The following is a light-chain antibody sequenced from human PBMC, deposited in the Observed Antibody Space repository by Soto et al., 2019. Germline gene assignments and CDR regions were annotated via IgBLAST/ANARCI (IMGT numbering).Light chain of an antibody. CDR3: QQFRSSPPVT. J-gene: IGKJ4*01. CDR1: QSVSSSY. CDR2: GAS. Sequence: EIVLTQSPGTLSLSPGERATLSCRASQSVSSSYLAWYQQKPGQAPRLLIYGASSRATGIPDRFSGSGSGTDFTLTISRLEPEYFAVYYCQQFRSSPPVTFGGGTKVEIK. V-gene: IGKV3-20*01.